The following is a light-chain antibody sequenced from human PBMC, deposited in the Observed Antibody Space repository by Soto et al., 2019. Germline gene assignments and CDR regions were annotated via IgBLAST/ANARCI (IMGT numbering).Light chain of an antibody. J-gene: IGLJ2*01. CDR2: DVS. CDR1: SSDVGGYNY. Sequence: QSALTQPASVSGSPGQSITISCTGNSSDVGGYNYVSWYQQHPGKAPKLMMYDVSNRPSGVSNRFSGSKSGNTASLTISGLHAEDEADYYCSSYTSSSTLVFGGGTKLTVL. V-gene: IGLV2-14*01. CDR3: SSYTSSSTLV.